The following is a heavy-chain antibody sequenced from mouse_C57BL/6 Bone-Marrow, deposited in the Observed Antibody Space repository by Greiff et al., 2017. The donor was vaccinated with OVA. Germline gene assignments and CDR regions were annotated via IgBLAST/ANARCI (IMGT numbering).Heavy chain of an antibody. V-gene: IGHV5-4*01. J-gene: IGHJ3*01. CDR1: GFTFSSYA. CDR2: ISDGGSYT. D-gene: IGHD2-5*01. CDR3: ARDLGGYSNPWFAY. Sequence: EVKLVESGGGLVKPGGSLKLSCAASGFTFSSYAMSWVRQTPEKRLEWVGTISDGGSYTYYPDNVKGRFTISRDNAKNNLYLQMSHLKSEDTAMYYCARDLGGYSNPWFAYWGKGTLVTVSA.